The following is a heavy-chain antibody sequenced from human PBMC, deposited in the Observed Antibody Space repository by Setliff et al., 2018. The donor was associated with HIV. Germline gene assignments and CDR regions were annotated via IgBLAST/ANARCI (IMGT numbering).Heavy chain of an antibody. CDR1: GFTFSSYW. CDR3: ARAPANYHDSSGFYFGGDYYFDF. J-gene: IGHJ4*02. CDR2: IKQDGREE. Sequence: GGSLRLSCAASGFTFSSYWMTWVRQAPGKGLEWVASIKQDGREEHYVDSVKGRFTISRDSAKNSLYLQMNSLRVEDTAVYYCARAPANYHDSSGFYFGGDYYFDFWGQGTLVTVSS. D-gene: IGHD3-22*01. V-gene: IGHV3-7*01.